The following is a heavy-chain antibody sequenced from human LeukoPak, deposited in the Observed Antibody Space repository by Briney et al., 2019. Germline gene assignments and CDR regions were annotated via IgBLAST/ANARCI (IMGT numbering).Heavy chain of an antibody. V-gene: IGHV3-7*01. CDR1: GFTFSSYW. CDR3: ARDGVQGWFGESTIDY. CDR2: IKQDGSEK. D-gene: IGHD3-10*01. J-gene: IGHJ4*02. Sequence: PGGSLRLSCAASGFTFSSYWMSWVRQAPGKGLEWVANIKQDGSEKYYVDSVKGRFTISRDNAKNSLYLQMNSLRAEDTAVYYCARDGVQGWFGESTIDYWGQGTLVTVSS.